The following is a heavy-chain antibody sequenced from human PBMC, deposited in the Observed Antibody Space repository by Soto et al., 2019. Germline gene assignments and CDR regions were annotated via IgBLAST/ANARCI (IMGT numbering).Heavy chain of an antibody. D-gene: IGHD2-2*01. Sequence: QVQLVQSGAEVKKPGSSVKVSCKASGGTFSSYTISWVRQAPGQGLEWKGRIIPILGIANYAQKFQGRVTINEDNATSTAYMELSSLRSEATAVYYCARCIVVVPAATGSWFDPWGQGTLVTVSS. J-gene: IGHJ5*02. CDR2: IIPILGIA. CDR3: ARCIVVVPAATGSWFDP. V-gene: IGHV1-69*02. CDR1: GGTFSSYT.